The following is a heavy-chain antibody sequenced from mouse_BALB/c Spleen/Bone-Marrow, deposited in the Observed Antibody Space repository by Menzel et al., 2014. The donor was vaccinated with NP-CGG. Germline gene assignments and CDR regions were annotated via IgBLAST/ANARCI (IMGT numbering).Heavy chain of an antibody. D-gene: IGHD4-1*01. Sequence: VQLQQSGGGLAQSGGSLKLSCAASGFDFSRYWMSWVRQAPGKGLEWIGEINPDSSTINYTPSLKDKFIISRDNAKNTLYLQMSKVRSEDTALYYCARRWDVYYFDYWGQGTTLTVSS. CDR2: INPDSSTI. V-gene: IGHV4-1*02. CDR3: ARRWDVYYFDY. J-gene: IGHJ2*01. CDR1: GFDFSRYW.